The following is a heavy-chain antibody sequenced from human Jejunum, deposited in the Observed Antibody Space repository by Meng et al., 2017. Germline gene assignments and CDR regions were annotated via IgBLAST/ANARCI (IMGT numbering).Heavy chain of an antibody. CDR3: AKEAPGTFDL. CDR2: TTGSGGYT. CDR1: EFTFSSYA. J-gene: IGHJ4*01. V-gene: IGHV3-23*04. Sequence: EVQLVESGGGLVQPGGSLRLACEASEFTFSSYAMNWVRQAPGKGLEWVSVTTGSGGYTHYADSVKGRFTISRDNSKNTLYLQMNSLRAEDTAVYYCAKEAPGTFDLWGQGTLVTVSS.